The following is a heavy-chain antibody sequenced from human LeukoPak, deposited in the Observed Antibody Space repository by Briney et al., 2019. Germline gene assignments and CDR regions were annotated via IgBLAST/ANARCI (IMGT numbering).Heavy chain of an antibody. CDR2: MSSDESTT. J-gene: IGHJ5*02. CDR1: GFTLSSYW. CDR3: ARGRGPYGWFDP. V-gene: IGHV3-74*01. Sequence: GGSLRLSCAASGFTLSSYWMHWARQTPGKGLVWVSRMSSDESTTNYADSVKGRFTISRDNAKNALYLQMNNLRAEDTAIYFCARGRGPYGWFDPWGQGTLVTVSS. D-gene: IGHD3-10*01.